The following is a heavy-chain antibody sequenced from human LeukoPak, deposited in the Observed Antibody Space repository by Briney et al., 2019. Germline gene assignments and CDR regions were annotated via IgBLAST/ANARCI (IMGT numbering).Heavy chain of an antibody. CDR2: MNPYTGDR. Sequence: ASVKVSCKTSGYSFTTYHINWVRQASGQGLEWLGWMNPYTGDRGYAQRFQGRLSITSDTSISTAYMELGSLKSDDTAVYFCAKDGYEFWSAYQLDLWGQGTLVTVSS. CDR1: GYSFTTYH. V-gene: IGHV1-8*03. J-gene: IGHJ5*02. D-gene: IGHD3-3*01. CDR3: AKDGYEFWSAYQLDL.